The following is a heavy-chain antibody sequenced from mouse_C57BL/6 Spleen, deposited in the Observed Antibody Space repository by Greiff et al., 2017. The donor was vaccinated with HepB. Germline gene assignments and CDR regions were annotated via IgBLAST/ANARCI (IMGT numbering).Heavy chain of an antibody. J-gene: IGHJ2*01. CDR2: IYPGDGET. CDR3: ARSLYYEYDDGVDY. V-gene: IGHV1-82*01. D-gene: IGHD2-4*01. CDR1: GYAFSSSW. Sequence: QVQLQQSGPELVKPGASVKISCKASGYAFSSSWMNWVKQRPGKGLEWIGRIYPGDGETNYNGKFKGKATLTADKSYSTAYMQLSSLTSEDSAVYVCARSLYYEYDDGVDYWGQGTTLTVSS.